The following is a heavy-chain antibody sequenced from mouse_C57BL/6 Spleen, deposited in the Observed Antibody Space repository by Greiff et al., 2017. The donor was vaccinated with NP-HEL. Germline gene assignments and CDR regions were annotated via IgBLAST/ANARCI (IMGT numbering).Heavy chain of an antibody. CDR2: ISGGGGNT. CDR3: ARQRAYYSNHEAMDY. J-gene: IGHJ4*01. V-gene: IGHV5-9*01. Sequence: EVKLMESGGGLVKPGGSLKLSCAASGFTFSSYTMSWVRQTPEKRLEWVATISGGGGNTYYPDSVKGRFTISRDNAKNTLYLQMSSLRSEDTALYYCARQRAYYSNHEAMDYWGQGTSVTVSS. CDR1: GFTFSSYT. D-gene: IGHD2-5*01.